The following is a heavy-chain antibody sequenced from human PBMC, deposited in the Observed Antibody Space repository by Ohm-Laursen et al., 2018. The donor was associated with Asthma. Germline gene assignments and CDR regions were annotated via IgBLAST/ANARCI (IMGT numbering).Heavy chain of an antibody. CDR3: ASGFDRGSLYDY. CDR2: MNPNSGNT. Sequence: GSSVKVSCKASGYTFTSYDINWVRQATGQWLEWMGWMNPNSGNTGYAQKFQGRVTMTRNTSISTAYMELSSLRSEDTAVYYCASGFDRGSLYDYWGQGTLVTVSS. V-gene: IGHV1-8*01. J-gene: IGHJ4*02. D-gene: IGHD3-22*01. CDR1: GYTFTSYD.